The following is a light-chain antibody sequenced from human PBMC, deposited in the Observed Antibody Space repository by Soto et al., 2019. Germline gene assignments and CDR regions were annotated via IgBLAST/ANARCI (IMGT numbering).Light chain of an antibody. J-gene: IGKJ4*01. V-gene: IGKV1-27*01. Sequence: DIQMTQSPSALSASVGDRVTITCRASQDIGPYSAWYQQKSGRVPELLIYSASTLQSGVPSRFSGSGSGADFSLTISGLQPEDAATYYCQNYDSGPLTFGGGTKVEI. CDR1: QDIGPY. CDR2: SAS. CDR3: QNYDSGPLT.